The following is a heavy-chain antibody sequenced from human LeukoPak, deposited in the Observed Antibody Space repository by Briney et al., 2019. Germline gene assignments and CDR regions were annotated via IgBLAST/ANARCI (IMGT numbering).Heavy chain of an antibody. CDR3: ARGHSNLNWFDP. J-gene: IGHJ5*02. Sequence: SETLSLTCTVSGGSVSSGSYYWSWIRQPPGKGLEWIGYIYYSGSTNYNPSLKSRVTISVDTSKNQFSLKLSSVTAADTAVYYCARGHSNLNWFDPWGQGTLVTVSS. CDR1: GGSVSSGSYY. V-gene: IGHV4-61*01. D-gene: IGHD4-11*01. CDR2: IYYSGST.